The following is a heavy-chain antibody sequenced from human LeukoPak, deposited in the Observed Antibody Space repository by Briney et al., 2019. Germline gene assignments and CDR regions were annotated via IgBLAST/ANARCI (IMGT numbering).Heavy chain of an antibody. V-gene: IGHV3-23*01. D-gene: IGHD5-18*01. CDR1: GLTFSTYG. CDR3: AKRGGYDYGSHFDY. CDR2: ISGSGANT. J-gene: IGHJ4*02. Sequence: GGSLRLSCTTSGLTFSTYGMAWVRQAPGKGLEWVSSISGSGANTNYADSVKGRLTISRDSSNNTLYLHLDNLRAEDTAVYFCAKRGGYDYGSHFDYWGQGTLVTVSS.